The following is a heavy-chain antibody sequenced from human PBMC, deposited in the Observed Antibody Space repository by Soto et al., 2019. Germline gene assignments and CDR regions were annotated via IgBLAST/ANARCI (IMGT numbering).Heavy chain of an antibody. Sequence: QVQLQESGPGLVKPSQTLSLTCTVSGGSIKNSGYYWSWIRQHPEKGLEWIGYISYSGSTDYPPSLKSRVTMSVDTSKIQVFLNLTSVTAADTAVYYCGRDALTKRDFYYYGMDVWGRGTTVTVSS. CDR2: ISYSGST. D-gene: IGHD1-1*01. V-gene: IGHV4-31*03. J-gene: IGHJ6*02. CDR3: GRDALTKRDFYYYGMDV. CDR1: GGSIKNSGYY.